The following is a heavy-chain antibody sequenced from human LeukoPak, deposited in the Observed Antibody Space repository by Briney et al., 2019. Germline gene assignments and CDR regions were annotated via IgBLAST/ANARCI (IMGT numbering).Heavy chain of an antibody. V-gene: IGHV3-21*01. J-gene: IGHJ4*02. CDR2: ISSSSSYI. CDR1: GFTFSIYS. Sequence: GGSLRLSCAASGFTFSIYSINWVRQAPGKGLEWVSSISSSSSYIYYADSVKGRFTISRDNVKNSLYLQINNLRAEDTAVYYCAGGQGYLIELWGQGTLVTVSS. CDR3: AGGQGYLIEL. D-gene: IGHD2-15*01.